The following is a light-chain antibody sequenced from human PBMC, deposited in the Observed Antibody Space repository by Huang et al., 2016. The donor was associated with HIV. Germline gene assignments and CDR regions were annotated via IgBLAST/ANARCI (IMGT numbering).Light chain of an antibody. CDR1: QSLLYSDGKTY. Sequence: DIVMTQTPRSLSVTPGQAASISCKSSQSLLYSDGKTYMYWYLQKAGQAPQLLIYEVSNRFSGVPDKFSGSGSGTDFTLTIRRVEAEDVGVYYCMQSKQLPVTFGQGTKVEIK. J-gene: IGKJ1*01. V-gene: IGKV2D-29*01. CDR2: EVS. CDR3: MQSKQLPVT.